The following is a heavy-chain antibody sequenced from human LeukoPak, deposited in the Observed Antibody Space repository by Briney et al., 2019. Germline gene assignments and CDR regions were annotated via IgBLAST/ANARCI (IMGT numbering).Heavy chain of an antibody. D-gene: IGHD5-12*01. CDR3: ARGLGSGYGDWYFDI. CDR1: GGSISSHY. V-gene: IGHV4-59*11. CDR2: IYYSGTT. Sequence: PSETLSLTCTVSGGSISSHYRSWIRQSPGMGLEWIGYIYYSGTTDYNPSLKSRVTISEDTSKNQFSLKLNSVTAADTAVYYCARGLGSGYGDWYFDIWGRGILVTVSS. J-gene: IGHJ2*01.